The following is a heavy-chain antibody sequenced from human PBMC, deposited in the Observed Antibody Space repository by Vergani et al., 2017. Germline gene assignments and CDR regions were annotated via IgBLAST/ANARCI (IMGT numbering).Heavy chain of an antibody. CDR1: GFTFNIYA. CDR2: ITYNGGRT. J-gene: IGHJ1*01. CDR3: AKVASYYYDSSGYDEYFQH. V-gene: IGHV3-23*01. D-gene: IGHD3-22*01. Sequence: EVRLLESGGGLVQPGGSLRLSCAASGFTFNIYAMSWVRQAPGKGLEWVSTITYNGGRTYYADSVKGRFTISRDNSKNTLYLQMNSLRAEDTAVYYCAKVASYYYDSSGYDEYFQHWGQGTLVTVSS.